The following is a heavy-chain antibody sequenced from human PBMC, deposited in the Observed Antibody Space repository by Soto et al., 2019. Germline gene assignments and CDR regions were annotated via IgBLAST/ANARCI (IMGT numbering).Heavy chain of an antibody. CDR1: GFTFSTYA. CDR3: ARDSSEVDYYDSSGDTTLDY. V-gene: IGHV3-33*01. J-gene: IGHJ4*02. CDR2: LWYDGSNK. D-gene: IGHD3-22*01. Sequence: GGSLRLSCAASGFTFSTYAMHWVRQAPGKGLEWVAVLWYDGSNKYYADSVKGRFTISRDNSKTTLYLQMNSLRAEDTAVYYCARDSSEVDYYDSSGDTTLDYWGQGTLVTVSS.